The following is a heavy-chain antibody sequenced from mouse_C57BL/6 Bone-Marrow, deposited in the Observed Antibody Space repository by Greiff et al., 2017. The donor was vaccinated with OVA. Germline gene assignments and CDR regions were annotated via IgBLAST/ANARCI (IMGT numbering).Heavy chain of an antibody. J-gene: IGHJ4*01. CDR3: ARTTTVVAPRGLYYAMDY. V-gene: IGHV1-50*01. D-gene: IGHD1-1*01. Sequence: QVQLQQPGAELVKPGASVKLSCKASGYTFTSYWMQWVKQRPGQGLEWIGEIDPSDSYTNYNQKFKGKATLTVDTSSRTAYMQLSSLTSEDSAVYYCARTTTVVAPRGLYYAMDYWGQGTSVTVSS. CDR1: GYTFTSYW. CDR2: IDPSDSYT.